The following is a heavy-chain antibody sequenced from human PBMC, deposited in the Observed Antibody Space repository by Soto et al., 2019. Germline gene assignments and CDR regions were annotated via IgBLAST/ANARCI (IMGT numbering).Heavy chain of an antibody. Sequence: QVQLQESGPGLVKPSETLSLTCAVSGGSIRGYYWSWIRQSPEKGLEWIGHIYYSGSTKYNPSLKSRVTISVDMSKNQFSVNLRSVTAADTAVYYCAMTVTTLYTWFDPWGPGILVPVSS. J-gene: IGHJ5*02. D-gene: IGHD4-4*01. CDR2: IYYSGST. CDR3: AMTVTTLYTWFDP. V-gene: IGHV4-59*08. CDR1: GGSIRGYY.